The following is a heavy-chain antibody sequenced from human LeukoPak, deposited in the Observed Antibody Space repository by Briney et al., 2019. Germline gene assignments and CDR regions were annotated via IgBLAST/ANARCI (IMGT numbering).Heavy chain of an antibody. CDR2: IYPGDSDT. D-gene: IGHD2-2*01. CDR1: GYSFTSYW. V-gene: IGHV5-51*01. Sequence: GESLKISCKGSGYSFTSYWIGWVRQMPGKGLEWMGIIYPGDSDTRYSPSFQGQVTISADKSISTAYLQWSSLKASDTAMYYCARQAWYCSSTSCFDAEYFQHWGQGTLVTVSS. J-gene: IGHJ1*01. CDR3: ARQAWYCSSTSCFDAEYFQH.